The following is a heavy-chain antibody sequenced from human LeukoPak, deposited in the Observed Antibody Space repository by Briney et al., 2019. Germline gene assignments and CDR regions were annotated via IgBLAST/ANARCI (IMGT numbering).Heavy chain of an antibody. Sequence: SETLSLTXTVSGGSISSSSYYWGWSRQPQGKGLEWIGSIYYSGSTYYNPSLKSRVTISVDTSKNQFSLKLSSVTAADTAVYYCARPAVGIWGQGTMVTVSS. CDR3: ARPAVGI. J-gene: IGHJ3*02. V-gene: IGHV4-39*01. CDR1: GGSISSSSYY. D-gene: IGHD4-23*01. CDR2: IYYSGST.